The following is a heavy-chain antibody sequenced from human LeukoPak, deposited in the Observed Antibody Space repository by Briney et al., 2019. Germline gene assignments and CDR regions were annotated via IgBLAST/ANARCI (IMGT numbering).Heavy chain of an antibody. D-gene: IGHD3-10*01. Sequence: GGSLRLSCAASGFTFSSYSMNWVRQAPGKGLEWVSSISSSSSYIYYADSVKGRFTISRDNAKNSLYLQMNSLRAEDTAVYYCARDPGDYYGSGSDWGQGTLVTVPS. V-gene: IGHV3-21*01. CDR1: GFTFSSYS. CDR2: ISSSSSYI. CDR3: ARDPGDYYGSGSD. J-gene: IGHJ4*02.